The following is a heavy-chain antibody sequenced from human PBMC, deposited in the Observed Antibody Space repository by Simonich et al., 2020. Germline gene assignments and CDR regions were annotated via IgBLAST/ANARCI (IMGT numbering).Heavy chain of an antibody. D-gene: IGHD6-13*01. V-gene: IGHV1-46*01. J-gene: IGHJ4*02. CDR3: ARGASIAAAGTID. CDR1: GYTFTRYY. Sequence: VQLVQSGAEVKKPGASVKVSCKASGYTFTRYYMHWVRQAPGQGLEWMGINNPSGGSTSDAKKFKGRVTMTRDTSTSTVYMELSRLRSDDTAVYYCARGASIAAAGTIDWGQGTLVTVSS. CDR2: NNPSGGST.